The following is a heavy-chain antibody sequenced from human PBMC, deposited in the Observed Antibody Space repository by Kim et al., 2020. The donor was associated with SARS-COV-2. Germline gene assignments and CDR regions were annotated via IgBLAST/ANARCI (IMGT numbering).Heavy chain of an antibody. CDR2: IKQDGSEK. CDR1: GFTFSSYW. V-gene: IGHV3-7*01. CDR3: AREWGSYDCWSGYTYGMDF. Sequence: GGSLRLSCAASGFTFSSYWMSWVRQAPGKGLEWVANIKQDGSEKYYVDSVKGRFTISRDNAKNTLYLQMNSLRAEDTAVYYCAREWGSYDCWSGYTYGMDFGGQGTMVAVSA. J-gene: IGHJ6*01. D-gene: IGHD3-3*01.